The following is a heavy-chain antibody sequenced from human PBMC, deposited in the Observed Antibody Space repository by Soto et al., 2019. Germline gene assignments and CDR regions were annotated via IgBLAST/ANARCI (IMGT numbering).Heavy chain of an antibody. CDR1: GDSLSSGGHY. D-gene: IGHD3-9*01. CDR3: ARVDHRGYFAILTDY. V-gene: IGHV4-31*02. J-gene: IGHJ4*02. Sequence: NPSETLSLTXTVSGDSLSSGGHYWSWIRQHPGKGLEWIGHIYDSVNTYYGPSLRSRVTISADMSKNQFSLNLRSVTAADTAVYYCARVDHRGYFAILTDYWGQGTLVTVSS. CDR2: IYDSVNT.